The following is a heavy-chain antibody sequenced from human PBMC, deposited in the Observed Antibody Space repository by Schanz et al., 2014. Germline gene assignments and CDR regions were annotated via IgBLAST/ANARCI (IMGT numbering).Heavy chain of an antibody. V-gene: IGHV3-23*01. D-gene: IGHD3-10*01. CDR2: ISGSGGST. CDR3: AKGRFGELSAFDI. CDR1: GFTFSSYA. Sequence: EVHLLESGGGLVEPGGSLRLSCAASGFTFSSYAMSWVRQAPGKGLEWVSAISGSGGSTYYADSVKGRFTISRDNSKNTLYLQMNSLRAEDTAVYYCAKGRFGELSAFDIWGQGTWVTVSS. J-gene: IGHJ3*02.